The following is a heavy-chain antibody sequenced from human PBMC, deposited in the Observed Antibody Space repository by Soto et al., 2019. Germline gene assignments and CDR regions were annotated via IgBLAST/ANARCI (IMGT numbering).Heavy chain of an antibody. J-gene: IGHJ5*02. Sequence: QVQLQESGPGLVKPSQTLSLTCTVSGASISSGGYYWSWIRQHPGKGLEWIGYIYYGGNTYYNPPRSSRVTIPVARSQNQFSLRLSSVTAADPAVYHCAIGPQWCLVDPWGQGTLVTVSS. CDR2: IYYGGNT. V-gene: IGHV4-31*03. CDR3: AIGPQWCLVDP. D-gene: IGHD2-8*01. CDR1: GASISSGGYY.